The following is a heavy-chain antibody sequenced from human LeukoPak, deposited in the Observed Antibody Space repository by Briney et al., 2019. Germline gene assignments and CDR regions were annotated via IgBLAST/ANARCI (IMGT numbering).Heavy chain of an antibody. V-gene: IGHV3-30-3*01. CDR2: ISYDGSNK. D-gene: IGHD6-19*01. J-gene: IGHJ5*02. CDR3: ARDGAVAESASWFDP. CDR1: GFTFSAYA. Sequence: SGGSLRLSCAASGFTFSAYAMQWVRQAPGKGLEWVAVISYDGSNKYYADSVKGRLTISRDNAKNSLYLQMNNLRAEDTAVYYCARDGAVAESASWFDPWGQGTLVTVSS.